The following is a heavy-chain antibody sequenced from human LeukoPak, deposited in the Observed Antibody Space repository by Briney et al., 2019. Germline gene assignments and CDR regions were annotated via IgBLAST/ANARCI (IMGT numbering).Heavy chain of an antibody. D-gene: IGHD2-21*02. V-gene: IGHV3-21*05. CDR3: ARYCGGDCYRYYMDV. Sequence: GGSLRLSCAASGFTFSSYSMNWVRQAPGKGLEWVSYISSSSSYIYYADSVKGRFTISRDNAKNSLYLQMNSLRAEDTAVYYCARYCGGDCYRYYMDVWGKGTTVTVSS. J-gene: IGHJ6*03. CDR1: GFTFSSYS. CDR2: ISSSSSYI.